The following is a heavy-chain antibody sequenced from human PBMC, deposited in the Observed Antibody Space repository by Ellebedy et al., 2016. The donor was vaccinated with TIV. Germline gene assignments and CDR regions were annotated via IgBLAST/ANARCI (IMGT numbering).Heavy chain of an antibody. CDR2: NISVLGAP. CDR3: ARGGLAVTPTSSFYYGMDV. J-gene: IGHJ6*02. Sequence: AASVKVSCKASGGTFSSHPISWVRQAPGQGLEWMGGNISVLGAPNTAQKFQGRVTITADESTSTAYMELSGLRSEDPAVYYCARGGLAVTPTSSFYYGMDVWGQGTTVTVSS. D-gene: IGHD6-19*01. V-gene: IGHV1-69*13. CDR1: GGTFSSHP.